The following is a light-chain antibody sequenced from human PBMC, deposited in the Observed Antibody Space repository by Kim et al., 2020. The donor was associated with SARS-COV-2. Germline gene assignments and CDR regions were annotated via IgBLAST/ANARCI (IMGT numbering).Light chain of an antibody. V-gene: IGLV2-8*01. Sequence: QSDTISFTGTSRAVGGYNCVAGYQQHPGKAPKLMIYEVSKRPSGVPDRFSGSKSGNTASLTVSGLQAEDEADYYCSSYAGSNNLVFGGGTQLTVL. J-gene: IGLJ2*01. CDR1: SRAVGGYNC. CDR3: SSYAGSNNLV. CDR2: EVS.